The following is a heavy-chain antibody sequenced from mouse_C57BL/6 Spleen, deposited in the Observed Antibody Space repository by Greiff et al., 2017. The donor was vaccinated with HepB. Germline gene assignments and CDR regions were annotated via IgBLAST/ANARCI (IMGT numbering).Heavy chain of an antibody. CDR1: GFSLSTFGMG. CDR2: IWWDDDK. Sequence: QVTLKVSGPGILQPSQTLSLTCSFSGFSLSTFGMGVGWIRQPSGKGLEWLAHIWWDDDKYYNPALKSRLTISKDTSKNQVFLKIANVDTADTATYYCARIARYDYDGGVYYFDYWGQGTTLTVSS. J-gene: IGHJ2*01. V-gene: IGHV8-8*01. D-gene: IGHD2-4*01. CDR3: ARIARYDYDGGVYYFDY.